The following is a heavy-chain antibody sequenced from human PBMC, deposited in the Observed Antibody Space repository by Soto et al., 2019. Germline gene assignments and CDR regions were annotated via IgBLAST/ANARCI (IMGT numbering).Heavy chain of an antibody. CDR3: ARGKSYYGSGKGIYDYYSLDV. CDR2: VIPVFGLA. CDR1: GGTFSSYA. J-gene: IGHJ6*02. Sequence: QVQLVQSGAEVKKPGSSVKVSCKSSGGTFSSYAISWVRQAPGQGLEWMGGVIPVFGLATYAQKAQGRVTITADKSTNTAYMEVSSLRSEDTAVYYCARGKSYYGSGKGIYDYYSLDVWGQGTTVTVSS. D-gene: IGHD3-10*01. V-gene: IGHV1-69*17.